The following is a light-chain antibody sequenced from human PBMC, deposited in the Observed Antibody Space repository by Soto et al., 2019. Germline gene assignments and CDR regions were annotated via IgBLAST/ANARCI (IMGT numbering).Light chain of an antibody. Sequence: QSALTQPPSVSGSPGQSVIISCTGTSTDFVSYNRVSWYQQPPGTAPKLMIYEVSKRPSGVPDRFSGSKSGNTASLTISGLQAADEADYYCSLYTSENAYVFGTGTKLTVL. V-gene: IGLV2-18*01. CDR1: STDFVSYNR. CDR3: SLYTSENAYV. J-gene: IGLJ1*01. CDR2: EVS.